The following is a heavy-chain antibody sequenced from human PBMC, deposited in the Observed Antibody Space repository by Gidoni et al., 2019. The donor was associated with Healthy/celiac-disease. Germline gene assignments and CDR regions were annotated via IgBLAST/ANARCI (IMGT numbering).Heavy chain of an antibody. V-gene: IGHV4-38-2*01. J-gene: IGHJ1*01. CDR3: ARGGSGSYWYFQH. CDR2: IYHSGST. D-gene: IGHD3-10*01. CDR1: GYSISSGYY. Sequence: QVQLQESGPGLVKPSETLSLTCAVSGYSISSGYYWGWIRQPPGKGLEWIGSIYHSGSTYYNPSLKSRVTISVDTSKNQFSLKLSSVTAADTAVYYCARGGSGSYWYFQHWGQGTLVTVSS.